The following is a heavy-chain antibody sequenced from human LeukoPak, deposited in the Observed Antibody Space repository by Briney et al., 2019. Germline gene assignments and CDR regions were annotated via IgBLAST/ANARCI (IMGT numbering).Heavy chain of an antibody. CDR2: ISWDGGST. J-gene: IGHJ6*03. Sequence: PGGSLRLSCAASGFTFDDYAMDWVRQAPGKGLEWVSLISWDGGSTYYADSVKGRFTISRDNSKNSLYLQMNSRRAEDTALYYCAKDRGYMDVWGKGTTVTVSS. CDR3: AKDRGYMDV. V-gene: IGHV3-43D*04. CDR1: GFTFDDYA.